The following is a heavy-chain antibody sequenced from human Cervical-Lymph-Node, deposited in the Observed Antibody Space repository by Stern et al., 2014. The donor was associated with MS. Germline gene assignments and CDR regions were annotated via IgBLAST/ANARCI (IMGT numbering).Heavy chain of an antibody. CDR2: VIPAVSRA. CDR3: SRGGVTSYCSGGSCHGWFDP. CDR1: GGTFSSHA. Sequence: VQLVQSGDEVKKPGSSVKVSCKASGGTFSSHAISWVRQAPGHGLEWMGGVIPAVSRANYAQKFQGRVTITADESTGTAYLELSSLRSDDTAVYYCSRGGVTSYCSGGSCHGWFDPWGQGTLVTVSS. V-gene: IGHV1-69*01. J-gene: IGHJ5*02. D-gene: IGHD2-15*01.